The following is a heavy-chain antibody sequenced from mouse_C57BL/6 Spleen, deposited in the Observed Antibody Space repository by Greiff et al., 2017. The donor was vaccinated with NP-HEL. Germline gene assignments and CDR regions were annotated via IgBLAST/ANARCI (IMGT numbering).Heavy chain of an antibody. J-gene: IGHJ4*01. CDR1: GYTFTDYN. CDR2: INPNSGGT. Sequence: EVQLQQSGPELVKPGASVKMSCKASGYTFTDYNMHWVKQSHGKSLEWIGYINPNSGGTSSNQKFKGKATLTVNKSSSTAYMELRSLTSEDSAVYYCARFFNPWGAMDYWGQGTSVTVSS. CDR3: ARFFNPWGAMDY. V-gene: IGHV1-22*01.